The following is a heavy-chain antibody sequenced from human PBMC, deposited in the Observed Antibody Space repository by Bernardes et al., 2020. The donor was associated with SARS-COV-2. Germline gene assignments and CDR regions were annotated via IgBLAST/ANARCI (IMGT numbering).Heavy chain of an antibody. CDR1: GFTFSSYG. Sequence: GGSLRLSCAASGFTFSSYGMHWVRQAPGKGLEWVEVIWYDGSNKYYADSVKGRFTISRDNSKNTLYLQMNSLRAEDTAVYYCARDPPYYYDSSGYDYYYGMDVWGQGTTVTVSS. J-gene: IGHJ6*02. CDR2: IWYDGSNK. CDR3: ARDPPYYYDSSGYDYYYGMDV. V-gene: IGHV3-33*01. D-gene: IGHD3-22*01.